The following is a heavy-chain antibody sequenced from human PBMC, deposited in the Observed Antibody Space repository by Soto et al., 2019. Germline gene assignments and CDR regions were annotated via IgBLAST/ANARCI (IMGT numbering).Heavy chain of an antibody. CDR1: GFTFSTYA. CDR3: AKSYSSNWYDYFDY. Sequence: GGSLRLSCAVSGFTFSTYAMSWVRQAPGKGLEWVSAISRSGGDTYYADSVKGRFTISRDTSKNTLYLQMDSLRAEDTALYYCAKSYSSNWYDYFDYWGQGTLVTVSS. V-gene: IGHV3-23*01. D-gene: IGHD6-13*01. CDR2: ISRSGGDT. J-gene: IGHJ4*02.